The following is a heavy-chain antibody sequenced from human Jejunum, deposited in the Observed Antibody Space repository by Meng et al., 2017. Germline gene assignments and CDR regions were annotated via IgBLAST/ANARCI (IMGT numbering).Heavy chain of an antibody. J-gene: IGHJ4*02. CDR3: ARSDSSWRPWYLDQ. CDR2: INAGNGDT. D-gene: IGHD2-2*01. V-gene: IGHV1-3*01. Sequence: VQPGQAGAELKKPGTSFQVSRRTSGFSFTSFGIHWVRQAPGQCLEWMGWINAGNGDTKHSQRFQGRITISRDTSATTTYIDLSSLTSDDTAVYYCARSDSSWRPWYLDQWGQGTLVTVSS. CDR1: GFSFTSFG.